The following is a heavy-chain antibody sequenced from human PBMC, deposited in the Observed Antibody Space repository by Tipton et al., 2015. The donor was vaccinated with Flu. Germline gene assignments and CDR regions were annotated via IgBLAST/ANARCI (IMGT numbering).Heavy chain of an antibody. CDR2: IYYSGSI. CDR1: GGSICSHY. J-gene: IGHJ3*02. D-gene: IGHD3-16*01. CDR3: AREWGDAFDI. Sequence: TLSLTCTVSGGSICSHYWSWIRQPPGKGLEWIGYIYYSGSISYNPSLKSRVTISVDTSKNQFSLKLSSVTAADTAVYYCAREWGDAFDIWGQGTMVTVSS. V-gene: IGHV4-59*11.